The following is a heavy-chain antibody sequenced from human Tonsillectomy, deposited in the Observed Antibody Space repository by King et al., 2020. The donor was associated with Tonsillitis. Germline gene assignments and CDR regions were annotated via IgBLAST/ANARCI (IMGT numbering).Heavy chain of an antibody. D-gene: IGHD3-22*01. J-gene: IGHJ3*02. Sequence: MQLQESGPGLVKPSETLSLTCTVSGGSISSSSYYWGWIRQPPGKGLEWIGSIYYSGSTYYNPSLKSRVTISVDTSKNQFSLKLSSVTAADTAVYYCARPILSRAAGEREITMIVVAPLIFDIWGQGTMVTVSS. CDR1: GGSISSSSYY. CDR3: ARPILSRAAGEREITMIVVAPLIFDI. V-gene: IGHV4-39*07. CDR2: IYYSGST.